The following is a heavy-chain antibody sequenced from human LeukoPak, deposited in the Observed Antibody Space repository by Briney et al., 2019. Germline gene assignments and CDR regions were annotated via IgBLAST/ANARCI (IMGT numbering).Heavy chain of an antibody. J-gene: IGHJ5*02. CDR3: ARGGWYYDFWSGYPTYAGNWFDP. CDR1: GGSFSGYY. Sequence: PSETLSLTCAVYGGSFSGYYWSWLRQPPGKGLEWIGEINHSGSTNYNPSLKSRVTISVDTSKNQFSLKLSSVTAADTAVYYCARGGWYYDFWSGYPTYAGNWFDPWGQGTLVTVSS. CDR2: INHSGST. D-gene: IGHD3-3*01. V-gene: IGHV4-34*01.